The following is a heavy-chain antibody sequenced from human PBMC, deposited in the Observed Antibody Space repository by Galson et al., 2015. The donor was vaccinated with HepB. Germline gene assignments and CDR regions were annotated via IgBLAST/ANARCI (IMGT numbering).Heavy chain of an antibody. D-gene: IGHD2/OR15-2a*01. CDR3: AMGTFYGAPEY. V-gene: IGHV5-10-1*01. J-gene: IGHJ4*02. CDR2: IDPSDSYT. Sequence: QSGAEVKKPEESLRISCKGSGYSFTDSWINWVRQMPGKGLEWMGRIDPSDSYTYYRPSFRGHVTISTDKSITTAYLQWSSLKASDSAIYFCAMGTFYGAPEYWGQGTLVTVSS. CDR1: GYSFTDSW.